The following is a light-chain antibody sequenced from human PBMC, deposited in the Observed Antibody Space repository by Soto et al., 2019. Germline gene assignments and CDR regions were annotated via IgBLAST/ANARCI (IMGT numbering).Light chain of an antibody. CDR3: QQSYSTPLT. CDR2: DAS. V-gene: IGKV1-39*01. J-gene: IGKJ4*01. CDR1: QSSSSY. Sequence: DIQMTQSPSSLSASVGDRVTITCRASQSSSSYLNWYQQKPGKAPKLLIYDASSLQSGVPSRFSGSGSGTDFTLTISNLQPEDFATYYCQQSYSTPLTFGGGTKVEIK.